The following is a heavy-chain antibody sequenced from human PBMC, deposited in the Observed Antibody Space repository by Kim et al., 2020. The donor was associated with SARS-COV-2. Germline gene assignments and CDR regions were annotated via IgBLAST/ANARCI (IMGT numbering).Heavy chain of an antibody. J-gene: IGHJ2*01. V-gene: IGHV4-59*01. CDR3: ARAGITMVRGVILYTDLHWYFDL. D-gene: IGHD3-10*01. CDR2: IYYSGST. Sequence: SETLSLTCTVSGGSISSYYWSWIRQPPGKGLEWIGYIYYSGSTNYNPSLKSRVTISVDTSKNQFSLKLSSVTAADTAVYYCARAGITMVRGVILYTDLHWYFDLWGRGTLVTVSS. CDR1: GGSISSYY.